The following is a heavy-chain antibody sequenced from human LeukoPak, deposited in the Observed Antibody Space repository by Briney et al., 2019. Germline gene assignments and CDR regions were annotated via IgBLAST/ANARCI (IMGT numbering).Heavy chain of an antibody. CDR2: IIPIFGTA. Sequence: ASVKVSCKASGGTFSSYAISWVRQAPGQGLEWIGRIIPIFGTANYAQKFQGRVTITADKSTSTAYMELSSLRSEDTAVYYCARDRNGEHDYWGQGTLVTVSS. CDR1: GGTFSSYA. CDR3: ARDRNGEHDY. D-gene: IGHD4-17*01. J-gene: IGHJ4*02. V-gene: IGHV1-69*06.